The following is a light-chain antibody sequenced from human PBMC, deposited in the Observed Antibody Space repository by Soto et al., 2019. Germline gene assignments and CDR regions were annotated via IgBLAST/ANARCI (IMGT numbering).Light chain of an antibody. Sequence: QAVVTQEPSLTVSPGGTVTLTCATSTGAVTSGYYPDWFQQKPGHAPRALIYSTNNKYSWTPARFSGSLLGGKAALTLSGVQSEDEAASSRLLYDAAQLGVFGGGTKLTVL. V-gene: IGLV7-43*01. CDR3: LLYDAAQLGV. J-gene: IGLJ2*01. CDR1: TGAVTSGYY. CDR2: STN.